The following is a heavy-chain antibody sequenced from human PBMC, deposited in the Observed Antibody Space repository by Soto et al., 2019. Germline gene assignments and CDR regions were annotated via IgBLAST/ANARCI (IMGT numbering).Heavy chain of an antibody. Sequence: QVQLVESGGGVVQPGRSLRLSCAASGFTFSAYGIHWVRQAPGKGLEWVAVVSYDGRNKYYADSVKGRFTISRDNSKNTLYLQMNSLRTEDTAVYYCAKELAPGYFELWGRGTLVTVSS. V-gene: IGHV3-30*18. J-gene: IGHJ2*01. CDR1: GFTFSAYG. CDR2: VSYDGRNK. CDR3: AKELAPGYFEL.